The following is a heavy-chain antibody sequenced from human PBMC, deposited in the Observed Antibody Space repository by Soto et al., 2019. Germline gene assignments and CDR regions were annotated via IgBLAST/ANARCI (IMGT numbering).Heavy chain of an antibody. Sequence: PSETLALACTVSGGSISSGDYDWSWIRQPPGKGLEGIGYIYYSGSTYYNPSLKSRVTISVDTSKNQFSLKLSSVTAADTAVYYCARFHDQYYYDSSGPDAFDIWGQGTMVTVSS. D-gene: IGHD3-22*01. V-gene: IGHV4-30-4*01. CDR1: GGSISSGDYD. CDR3: ARFHDQYYYDSSGPDAFDI. CDR2: IYYSGST. J-gene: IGHJ3*02.